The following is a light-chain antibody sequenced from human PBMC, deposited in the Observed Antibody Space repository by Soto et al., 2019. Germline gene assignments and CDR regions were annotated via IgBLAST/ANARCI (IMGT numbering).Light chain of an antibody. CDR1: SSNIGAGYD. V-gene: IGLV1-40*01. J-gene: IGLJ3*02. Sequence: QPVLTQPPSVSGAPGQRVTISCTGSSSNIGAGYDVHWYQQFPGTTPKFLIYGNTNRPSGVPDRFSGSKSGNTASLTISGLQAEDEADYYCCSYPGSHTWVFGGGTKLTVL. CDR3: CSYPGSHTWV. CDR2: GNT.